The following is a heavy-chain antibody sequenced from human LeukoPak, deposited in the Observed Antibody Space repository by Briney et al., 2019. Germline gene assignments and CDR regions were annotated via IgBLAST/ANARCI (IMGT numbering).Heavy chain of an antibody. CDR2: IYYSGST. CDR1: GGSISRSSYY. V-gene: IGHV4-39*07. CDR3: ARNYCSGGSCYDLVPN. Sequence: SETLSLTCTVSGGSISRSSYYWGWIRQPPGKGLEWIGSIYYSGSTYYNPSLKSRVTISVDTSKNQFSLKLSSVTAADTAVYYCARNYCSGGSCYDLVPNWGQGTLVTVSS. J-gene: IGHJ4*02. D-gene: IGHD2-15*01.